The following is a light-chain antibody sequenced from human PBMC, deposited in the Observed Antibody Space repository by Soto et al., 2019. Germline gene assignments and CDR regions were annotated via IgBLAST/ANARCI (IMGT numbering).Light chain of an antibody. V-gene: IGKV1-5*01. Sequence: DIQMTQSPSTLSASVGDRVTITCRASQSISSWLAWYQQKPGKAPKLLIYDASSLESGVPSRFSGSGSGTEFTLTISSLQPDDFATYYCQPYNRYSPYTFGQGTKLEIK. J-gene: IGKJ2*01. CDR2: DAS. CDR1: QSISSW. CDR3: QPYNRYSPYT.